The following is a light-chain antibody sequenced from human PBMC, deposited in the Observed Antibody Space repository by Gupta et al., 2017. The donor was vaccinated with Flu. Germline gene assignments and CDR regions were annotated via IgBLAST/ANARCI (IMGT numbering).Light chain of an antibody. CDR1: SSNIGADYD. CDR3: QSYDSSLSGWV. CDR2: GNS. J-gene: IGLJ3*02. Sequence: QSVLTQPPSVSGAPGQGVTISCTGSSSNIGADYDVHWYQQLPGTAPKLLIYGNSNRPSGVPDRFSGSKSGTSASLAITGLQAEDEADYYCQSYDSSLSGWVFGGGTKLTVL. V-gene: IGLV1-40*01.